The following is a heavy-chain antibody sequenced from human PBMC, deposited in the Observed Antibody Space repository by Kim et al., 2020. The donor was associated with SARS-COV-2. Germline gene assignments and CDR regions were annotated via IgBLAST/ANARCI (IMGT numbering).Heavy chain of an antibody. Sequence: RVTMSVDTSKNQFSLKLSSVTAADTAVYYCARWYYDSSGYYYGDNDAFDIWGQGTMVTVSS. V-gene: IGHV4-59*10. D-gene: IGHD3-22*01. CDR3: ARWYYDSSGYYYGDNDAFDI. J-gene: IGHJ3*02.